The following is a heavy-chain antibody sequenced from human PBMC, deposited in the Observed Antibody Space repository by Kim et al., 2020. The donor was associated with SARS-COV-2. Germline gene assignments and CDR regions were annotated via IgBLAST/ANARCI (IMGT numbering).Heavy chain of an antibody. D-gene: IGHD6-13*01. J-gene: IGHJ6*02. CDR3: ARRGSSWYPDYYGMDV. Sequence: GGSLRLSCAASGFTFSSYAMHWVRQAPGKGLEWMAVISYDGINKYYADSVKGRFTISRDNSKNTLYLQMNRLRAEDTAVYYCARRGSSWYPDYYGMDVWGQGTTVTVSS. V-gene: IGHV3-30*04. CDR2: ISYDGINK. CDR1: GFTFSSYA.